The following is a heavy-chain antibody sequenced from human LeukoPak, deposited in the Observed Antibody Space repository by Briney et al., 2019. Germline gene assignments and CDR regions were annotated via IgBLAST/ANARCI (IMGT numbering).Heavy chain of an antibody. CDR2: INHSGST. Sequence: SETLSLTCAVYGGSFSGYYWSWIRRPPGKGLEWIGEINHSGSTNYNPSLKSRVTISVDTSKNQFSLKLSSVTAADTAVYYCARGGPRYYYDSSGYYLDYWGQGTLVTVSS. D-gene: IGHD3-22*01. J-gene: IGHJ4*02. CDR3: ARGGPRYYYDSSGYYLDY. CDR1: GGSFSGYY. V-gene: IGHV4-34*01.